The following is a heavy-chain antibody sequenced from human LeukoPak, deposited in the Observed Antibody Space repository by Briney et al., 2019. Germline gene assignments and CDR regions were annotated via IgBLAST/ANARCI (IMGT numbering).Heavy chain of an antibody. V-gene: IGHV3-23*01. CDR2: ISGTAENT. CDR3: ANQRGGF. J-gene: IGHJ4*02. D-gene: IGHD3-10*01. Sequence: GGSLRLSCAASGFIFSSYPMSWVRQAPGKGLEWVSAISGTAENTYYADSVKGRFSISRDNSRNTVHLQMNSLRPEDTAVYYCANQRGGFWGQGTLVTISS. CDR1: GFIFSSYP.